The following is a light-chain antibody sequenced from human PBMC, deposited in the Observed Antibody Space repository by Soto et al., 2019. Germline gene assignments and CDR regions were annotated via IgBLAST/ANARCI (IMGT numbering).Light chain of an antibody. V-gene: IGKV1-5*03. CDR3: QQLYSYPLT. Sequence: DIQMTQSPSTLSGSVGDRVTITCRASQTISSWLAWYQQKPGKAPKLLIYKASTLKSGVTSRFSGSGSGTEFTLTINSLQPEDFAAYYCQQLYSYPLTFGGGTKVDI. J-gene: IGKJ4*02. CDR2: KAS. CDR1: QTISSW.